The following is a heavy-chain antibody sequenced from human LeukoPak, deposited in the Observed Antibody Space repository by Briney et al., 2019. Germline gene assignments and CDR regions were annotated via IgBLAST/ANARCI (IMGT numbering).Heavy chain of an antibody. Sequence: ASVKVSCKASGYTFTTYNINWVRQAPGQGLEWMGWINPNSGGTKYAQKFQGRVTMTRDTSINTAYMELSRLRSDGTAVYYCAREEGEWFGELFLPFKYWGQGTLVTVSS. CDR2: INPNSGGT. J-gene: IGHJ4*02. CDR3: AREEGEWFGELFLPFKY. D-gene: IGHD3-10*01. CDR1: GYTFTTYN. V-gene: IGHV1-2*02.